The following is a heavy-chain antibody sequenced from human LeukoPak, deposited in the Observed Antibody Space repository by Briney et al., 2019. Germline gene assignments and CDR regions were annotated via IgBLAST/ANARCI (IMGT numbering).Heavy chain of an antibody. J-gene: IGHJ4*02. CDR1: GFTVFNYW. CDR3: ARRGYHDSSGYDY. V-gene: IGHV3-7*01. Sequence: GGSLRLSCAASGFTVFNYWMSWVRQAPGKGLEWVANINLDGSQKYYVDSLKGRFTISKDNAKNSVFLQMNNLRVEDTAIYHCARRGYHDSSGYDYWGQGTPVTVSS. D-gene: IGHD3-22*01. CDR2: INLDGSQK.